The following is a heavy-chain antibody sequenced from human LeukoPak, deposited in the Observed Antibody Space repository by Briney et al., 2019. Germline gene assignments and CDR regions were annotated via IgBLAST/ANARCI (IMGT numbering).Heavy chain of an antibody. CDR3: ATVYRLLWFAELVEGAFDI. V-gene: IGHV1-24*01. D-gene: IGHD3-10*01. CDR2: FDPEDGET. Sequence: GASVKVSCKVSGYTLTELSMHWVRQAPGKGLEWMGGFDPEDGETIYAQKFQGRVTMTEDTSTDTAYMELSSLRSEDTAVYYCATVYRLLWFAELVEGAFDIWGQGTMVTVSS. J-gene: IGHJ3*02. CDR1: GYTLTELS.